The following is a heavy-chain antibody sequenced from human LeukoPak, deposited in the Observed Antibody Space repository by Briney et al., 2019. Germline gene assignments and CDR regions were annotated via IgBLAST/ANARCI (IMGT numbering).Heavy chain of an antibody. CDR1: GYTFTSYG. CDR3: TYCDYVWGSYDH. Sequence: ASVKVSCKASGYTFTSYGISWVRQAPGQGLEWMGWISAYNGNTNYAQKLQGRVTMTTDTSTSTAYMELRSLRSDDTAVYYCTYCDYVWGSYDHWGQGTLVTVSS. D-gene: IGHD3-16*01. V-gene: IGHV1-18*01. J-gene: IGHJ4*02. CDR2: ISAYNGNT.